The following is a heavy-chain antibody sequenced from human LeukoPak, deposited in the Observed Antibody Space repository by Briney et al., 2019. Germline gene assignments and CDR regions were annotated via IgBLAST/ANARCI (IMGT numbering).Heavy chain of an antibody. J-gene: IGHJ3*02. D-gene: IGHD3-16*01. CDR2: IYAAGST. CDR3: AGGGVGAFDI. CDR1: GFTISDNF. Sequence: GGSLRLSCAASGFTISDNFMSWVRQAPGKGLEWVSLIYAAGSTYYADSAKSRFTISRHNSTNTLYLQMNSLRPEDTAVSYCAGGGVGAFDIWGQGTMVTVSS. V-gene: IGHV3-53*04.